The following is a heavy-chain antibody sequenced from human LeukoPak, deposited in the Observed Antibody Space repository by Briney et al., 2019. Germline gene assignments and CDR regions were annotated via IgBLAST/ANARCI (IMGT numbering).Heavy chain of an antibody. D-gene: IGHD4-17*01. V-gene: IGHV1-8*01. CDR2: MNPNSGNT. CDR3: ARQDDYGDYVIDY. J-gene: IGHJ4*02. Sequence: ASVKVSCKASGYTFTSYDINWVRQATGQGLEWMGWMNPNSGNTGYAQKFQGRVTMTRNTSISTAYMELSSLRSEDPAVYYCARQDDYGDYVIDYWGQGTLVTVSS. CDR1: GYTFTSYD.